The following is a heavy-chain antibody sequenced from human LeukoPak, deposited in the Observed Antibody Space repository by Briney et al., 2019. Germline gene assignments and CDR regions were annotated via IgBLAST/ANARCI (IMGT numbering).Heavy chain of an antibody. Sequence: GGSLRLSCAASGFTFSSYWMHWVRHAPGKGLVWVSRINTGGSSASYADSVKGRFTISRDNAKNTLYLQMNSLRAEDTAVYYCARVRGEGYYDSSGYYGDYWGQGTLVTVSS. CDR1: GFTFSSYW. D-gene: IGHD3-22*01. V-gene: IGHV3-74*01. J-gene: IGHJ4*02. CDR3: ARVRGEGYYDSSGYYGDY. CDR2: INTGGSSA.